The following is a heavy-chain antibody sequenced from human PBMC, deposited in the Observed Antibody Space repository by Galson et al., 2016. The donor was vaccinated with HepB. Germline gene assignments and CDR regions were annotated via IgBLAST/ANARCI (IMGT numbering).Heavy chain of an antibody. CDR3: ARMSTIHGFRWYFDL. CDR1: GGNLNSYA. J-gene: IGHJ2*01. D-gene: IGHD5-24*01. CDR2: IIPIFGTT. Sequence: SVKVSFRASGGNLNSYAINWLRQAPGQGLEWMGGIIPIFGTTIYAQMFLDRVTITADGSTNTAYMELRSLKSDDTAFYYCARMSTIHGFRWYFDLWGRGTLVSVSS. V-gene: IGHV1-69*13.